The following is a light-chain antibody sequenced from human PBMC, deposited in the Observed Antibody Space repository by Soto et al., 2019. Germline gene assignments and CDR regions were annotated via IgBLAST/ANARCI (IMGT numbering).Light chain of an antibody. CDR2: GAS. Sequence: EIVMTQSPGTLSVSPGERATLSCRASQSVSNNLAWYQQKTGQAPRLLVYGASSRASGIPARFSGSGSVTEFTLTISSLQSEDFAVYYCQQYSDWWTFGQGTKVENK. CDR3: QQYSDWWT. J-gene: IGKJ1*01. V-gene: IGKV3-15*01. CDR1: QSVSNN.